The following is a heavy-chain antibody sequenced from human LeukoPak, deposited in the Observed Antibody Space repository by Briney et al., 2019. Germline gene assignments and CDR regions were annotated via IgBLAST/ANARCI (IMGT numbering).Heavy chain of an antibody. CDR2: ISYDGSNK. CDR3: ASGPQGAGFDY. Sequence: RSLRLSCAASGFTFSSYAMHWVRQAPGKGLEWVAVISYDGSNKYYADSVKGRFTISRDNSKNTLYLQMNSLRAEDTAVYYCASGPQGAGFDYWGQRTLVTVSS. CDR1: GFTFSSYA. J-gene: IGHJ4*02. D-gene: IGHD1-26*01. V-gene: IGHV3-30-3*01.